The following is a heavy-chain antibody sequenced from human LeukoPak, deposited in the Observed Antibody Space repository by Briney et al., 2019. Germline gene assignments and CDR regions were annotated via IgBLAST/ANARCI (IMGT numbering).Heavy chain of an antibody. Sequence: AGGSLRLSCAASGFTFSSYAMHWVRQAPGKGLEWVAVISYDGSNKHYADSVKGRFTISRDNSKNTLYLQMNSLRAEDTAVYYCARDLGHAGTIPDYWGQGTLVTVSS. J-gene: IGHJ4*02. V-gene: IGHV3-30-3*01. D-gene: IGHD6-13*01. CDR2: ISYDGSNK. CDR3: ARDLGHAGTIPDY. CDR1: GFTFSSYA.